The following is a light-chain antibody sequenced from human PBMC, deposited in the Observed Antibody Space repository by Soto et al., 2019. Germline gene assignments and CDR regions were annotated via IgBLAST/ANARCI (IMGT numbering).Light chain of an antibody. V-gene: IGLV2-14*01. CDR1: SSDVGGYNY. J-gene: IGLJ1*01. CDR2: EVS. Sequence: QSALTQPASVSGSPGQSITISCTGTSSDVGGYNYVSWYQQHPGKAPKLIIYEVSNRPSGVSNRFSGSKSGNTASLTISGLQAEDEADYYCSSYTSSSTLVFGTGTQLTVL. CDR3: SSYTSSSTLV.